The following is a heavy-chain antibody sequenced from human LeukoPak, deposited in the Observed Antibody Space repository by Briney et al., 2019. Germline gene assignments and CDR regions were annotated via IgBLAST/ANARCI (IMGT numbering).Heavy chain of an antibody. J-gene: IGHJ4*02. Sequence: GESLKISCKGSGYSFANYWIGWVRQMPRKGLEWMGIIYLGDFGIRYSPSFQGQVTISANKSISTVYLQWSSLKASDTAMYYCARSRGTENNFDYWGQGTLVTVSS. V-gene: IGHV5-51*01. CDR2: IYLGDFGI. CDR1: GYSFANYW. CDR3: ARSRGTENNFDY. D-gene: IGHD2/OR15-2a*01.